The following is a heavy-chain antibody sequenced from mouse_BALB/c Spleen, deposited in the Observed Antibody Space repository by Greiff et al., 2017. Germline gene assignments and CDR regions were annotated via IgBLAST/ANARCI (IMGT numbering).Heavy chain of an antibody. V-gene: IGHV1-9*01. J-gene: IGHJ2*01. CDR1: GYTFSSYW. CDR2: ILPGSGST. Sequence: QVQLQQSGAELMKPGASVKISCKATGYTFSSYWIEWVKQRPGHGLEWIGEILPGSGSTNYNEKFKGKATFTADTSSNTAYMQLSSLTSEDSAVYYCARSFITTGRNYFDYWGQGTTLTVSS. D-gene: IGHD1-1*01. CDR3: ARSFITTGRNYFDY.